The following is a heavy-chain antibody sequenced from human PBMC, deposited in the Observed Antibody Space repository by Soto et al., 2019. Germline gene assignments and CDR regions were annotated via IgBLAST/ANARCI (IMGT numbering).Heavy chain of an antibody. CDR2: IYWDDDK. Sequence: QITLKESGPTLVKPTQTLTLTCTFSGFSLTTRGVGVGWIRQPPGKALEWLALIYWDDDKRYSPSLKSRLTIAKDTSKNQVVLTMTNMDPEDTGTYYCAHDSSGWLGFDYWGQATLVTVSS. CDR1: GFSLTTRGVG. J-gene: IGHJ4*02. D-gene: IGHD6-19*01. CDR3: AHDSSGWLGFDY. V-gene: IGHV2-5*02.